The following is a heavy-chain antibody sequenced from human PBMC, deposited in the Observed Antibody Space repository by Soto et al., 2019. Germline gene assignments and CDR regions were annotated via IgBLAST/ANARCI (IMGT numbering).Heavy chain of an antibody. J-gene: IGHJ4*02. D-gene: IGHD2-8*01. CDR2: MNPNNNNT. Sequence: QVQLVQSGAEVKKPGASVKVSCKASGYTFTSYDINWVRQATGQGLEWMGWMNPNNNNTGYAQKFQGRVTMTRNTSISTAYMELSSLGSEDAALYYCARGPHPYFNDCWGQGTLVTVSS. CDR3: ARGPHPYFNDC. V-gene: IGHV1-8*01. CDR1: GYTFTSYD.